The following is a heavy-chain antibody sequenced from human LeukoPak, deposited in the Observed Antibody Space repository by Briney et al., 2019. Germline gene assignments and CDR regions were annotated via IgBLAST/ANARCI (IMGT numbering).Heavy chain of an antibody. J-gene: IGHJ6*04. CDR3: ARGLGYCSSTSCYFPSAMDV. CDR2: INHSGST. CDR1: GGSFSGYY. D-gene: IGHD2-2*01. V-gene: IGHV4-34*01. Sequence: SETLSLTCAVYGGSFSGYYWSWIRQPPGKGLEWIGEINHSGSTNYNPSLKSRVTISVDTSKNQFSLKLSSVTAADTAVYYCARGLGYCSSTSCYFPSAMDVWGKGTTVTVSS.